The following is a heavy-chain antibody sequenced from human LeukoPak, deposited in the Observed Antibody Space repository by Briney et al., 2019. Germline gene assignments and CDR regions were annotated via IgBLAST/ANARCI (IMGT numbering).Heavy chain of an antibody. CDR1: GFPFSTFW. V-gene: IGHV3-7*04. J-gene: IGHJ4*02. Sequence: GGSLRLSCAVSGFPFSTFWMSWVRQAPGKGLEWVANINQDGSEKYYVDSVRGRFAISRDNAKNSLYLQMNSLRPEDTAMYYSTGETYYFDHWGQGALVTVSS. CDR3: TGETYYFDH. CDR2: INQDGSEK.